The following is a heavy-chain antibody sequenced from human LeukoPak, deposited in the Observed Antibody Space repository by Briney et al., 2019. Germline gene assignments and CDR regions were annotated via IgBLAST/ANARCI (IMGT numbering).Heavy chain of an antibody. Sequence: SETLSLTCTVSGGSISSYHWSWIRQPPGKGLEWIGYIYYSGSTNYNPSLKSRVTISVDTSKNQFSLKLSSVTAADTAVYYCARLHEYSSGWYYFDYWGQGTLVTVSS. CDR2: IYYSGST. D-gene: IGHD6-19*01. CDR3: ARLHEYSSGWYYFDY. CDR1: GGSISSYH. V-gene: IGHV4-59*08. J-gene: IGHJ4*02.